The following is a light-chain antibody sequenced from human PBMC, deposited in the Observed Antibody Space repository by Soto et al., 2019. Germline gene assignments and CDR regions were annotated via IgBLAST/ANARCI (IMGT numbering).Light chain of an antibody. CDR2: GAS. CDR3: QHYGNSPPT. CDR1: QSISYT. Sequence: EIVMTQSPATLSVSPGVRATLSCRASQSISYTLAWYQQKPGRAPRPLIYGASRRATSFPARFSGSGSGTDFSLIISRLVPADFAVFYCQHYGNSPPTFGQGTKVDIK. J-gene: IGKJ1*01. V-gene: IGKV3-15*01.